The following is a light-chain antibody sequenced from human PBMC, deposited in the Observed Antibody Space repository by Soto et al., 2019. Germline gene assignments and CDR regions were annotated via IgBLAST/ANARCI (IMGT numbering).Light chain of an antibody. CDR2: AAS. J-gene: IGKJ1*01. Sequence: DIPMTQSPSSLSASVGDRVTITCRASQGISNFLAWYQQKPGKVPKLLIYAASTLQSGVPSRFSGSGSGTEFTLTISSLQPEDVATYYCQKYNSAPRTFGQGTKVEIK. V-gene: IGKV1-27*01. CDR1: QGISNF. CDR3: QKYNSAPRT.